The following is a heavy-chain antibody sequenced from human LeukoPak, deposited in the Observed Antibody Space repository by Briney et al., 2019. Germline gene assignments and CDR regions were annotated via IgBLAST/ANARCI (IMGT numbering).Heavy chain of an antibody. CDR1: GGSLSSGGYY. CDR2: IYYSGST. D-gene: IGHD3-10*01. Sequence: SETLSLTCTVSGGSLSSGGYYWSWIRHHPGKGLEWIGYIYYSGSTYYNPSLKSRVTISVDTSKNQFSLNLSSVTSADTAVYYCARAWYYYASGTYIFDYWGQGTLVTVSS. J-gene: IGHJ4*02. CDR3: ARAWYYYASGTYIFDY. V-gene: IGHV4-31*03.